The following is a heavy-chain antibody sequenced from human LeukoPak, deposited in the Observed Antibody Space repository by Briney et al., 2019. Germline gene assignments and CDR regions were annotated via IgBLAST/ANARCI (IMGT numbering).Heavy chain of an antibody. CDR2: IAGGGGAT. CDR1: GFTFSTYG. J-gene: IGHJ3*02. Sequence: GRSVRLFCAASGFTFSTYGMDWVRQDPGRGLGCHSGIAGGGGATFYADSLKGRFAISRDDSKSTLHLQMSSLTGEDTAIYYCAKDMGRKSIPTPKDAFDIWGQGTMVTVSS. CDR3: AKDMGRKSIPTPKDAFDI. D-gene: IGHD6-6*01. V-gene: IGHV3-23*01.